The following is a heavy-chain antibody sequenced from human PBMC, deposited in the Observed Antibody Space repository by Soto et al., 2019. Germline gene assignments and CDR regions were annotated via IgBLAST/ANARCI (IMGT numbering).Heavy chain of an antibody. Sequence: PSETLSLTCTVSGGSISSSSYYWGWIRQPPGKGLEWIGSIYYSGSTYYNPSLKSRVTISVDTSKNQFSLKLSSVTAADTAVYYCARLKGGRKIGILTGYLDPGSDYWGQGTLVTVSS. CDR2: IYYSGST. V-gene: IGHV4-39*01. J-gene: IGHJ4*02. CDR1: GGSISSSSYY. D-gene: IGHD3-9*01. CDR3: ARLKGGRKIGILTGYLDPGSDY.